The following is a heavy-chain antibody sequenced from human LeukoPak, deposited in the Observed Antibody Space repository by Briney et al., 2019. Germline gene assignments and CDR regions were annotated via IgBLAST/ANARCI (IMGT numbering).Heavy chain of an antibody. CDR3: GTGPRNMNSYYYYLDV. CDR1: GGSFSDYY. CDR2: ISHSGST. D-gene: IGHD1-14*01. J-gene: IGHJ6*03. V-gene: IGHV4-34*01. Sequence: SETLSLTCGVDGGSFSDYYWSWVRQPPGKGLEWIWEISHSGSTNYNSSLKSRGTILLRETNNQFSLKLSSVPAADTAVYYYGTGPRNMNSYYYYLDVWGKGTTVTVSS.